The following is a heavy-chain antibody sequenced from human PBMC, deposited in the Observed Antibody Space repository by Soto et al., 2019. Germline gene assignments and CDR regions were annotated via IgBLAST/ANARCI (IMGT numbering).Heavy chain of an antibody. J-gene: IGHJ4*02. Sequence: GASLKISCKGYGDNFAGYWIAWVRQMHGKGLELMGIIYPSDSDTRYRPSFQGQVTISADKSISSDYLQWSSLRASDTAMYSCARGGVSSRTFDYWGQRTPVTVSS. CDR1: GDNFAGYW. CDR2: IYPSDSDT. V-gene: IGHV5-51*01. D-gene: IGHD3-3*01. CDR3: ARGGVSSRTFDY.